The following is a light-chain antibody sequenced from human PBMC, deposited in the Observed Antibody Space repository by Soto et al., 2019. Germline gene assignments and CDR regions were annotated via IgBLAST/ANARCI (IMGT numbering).Light chain of an antibody. Sequence: DIPMTQSPSSLSASVGDRVTITCRASQSISSYLTWYQQKPGKAPKLLIYAASSLQSGVPSRYSGSGSGTDFTLTISTLQPEDFATYYCPQSYSTPYTFGQGTKLEIK. CDR2: AAS. CDR1: QSISSY. J-gene: IGKJ2*01. CDR3: PQSYSTPYT. V-gene: IGKV1-39*01.